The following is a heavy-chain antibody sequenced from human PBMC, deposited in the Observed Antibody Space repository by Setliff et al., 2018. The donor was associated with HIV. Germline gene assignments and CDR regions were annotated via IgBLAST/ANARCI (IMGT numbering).Heavy chain of an antibody. CDR3: ARTHSFQPYYFDY. CDR1: GGSFSGYY. V-gene: IGHV4-34*01. Sequence: SETLSLTCAVYGGSFSGYYWSWIRQPPGEGLEWIGEINHSGSTNYNPSLKSRVTISVDTSKNQFSLKLSSVTAADTAVYYCARTHSFQPYYFDYWGQGTLVTVSS. D-gene: IGHD5-18*01. CDR2: INHSGST. J-gene: IGHJ4*02.